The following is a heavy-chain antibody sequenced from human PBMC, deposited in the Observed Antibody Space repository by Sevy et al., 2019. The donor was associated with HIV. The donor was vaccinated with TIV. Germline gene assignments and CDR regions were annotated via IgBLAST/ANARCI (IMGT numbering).Heavy chain of an antibody. Sequence: GGSLRLSCAASGFTFSSYSMNWVRQAPGKGLEWVSYISNSSSTIYYADSVKGRFTISRDNAKNSLYLQMNSLRDEDTAVYYCAGGYSSSWYGMGGYYYYYGMDVWGQGTTVTVSS. D-gene: IGHD6-13*01. CDR2: ISNSSSTI. CDR3: AGGYSSSWYGMGGYYYYYGMDV. CDR1: GFTFSSYS. J-gene: IGHJ6*02. V-gene: IGHV3-48*02.